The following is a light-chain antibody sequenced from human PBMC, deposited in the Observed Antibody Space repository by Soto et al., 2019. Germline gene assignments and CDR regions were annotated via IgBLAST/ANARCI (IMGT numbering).Light chain of an antibody. J-gene: IGLJ1*01. V-gene: IGLV2-8*01. CDR3: SSYEGGHNPS. CDR1: SSDVGGHNY. CDR2: EVT. Sequence: QSVLTQPPSASGSPGQSVTISCTGTSSDVGGHNYVSWYQQHPGKAPKLLIYEVTKRPSGVPDRFSGSKSGNTASLTVSGLQAEDEADYYCSSYEGGHNPSFGTGTKVTLL.